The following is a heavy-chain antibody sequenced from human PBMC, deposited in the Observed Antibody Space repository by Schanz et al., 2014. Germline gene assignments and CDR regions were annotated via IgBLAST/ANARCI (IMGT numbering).Heavy chain of an antibody. CDR2: ISWNGAGI. V-gene: IGHV3-9*01. J-gene: IGHJ4*02. CDR3: AKDIRIRLFFQFDS. CDR1: GFTFADYA. Sequence: DVQLVESGGGLVQSGRSLRLSCAASGFTFADYAMHWVRQAPGKGLEWVSGISWNGAGIGYADSVKGRFTISRDNAKNSLYLQMNSVTAEDTALYYCAKDIRIRLFFQFDSWGQGTLVTVSS. D-gene: IGHD3-3*01.